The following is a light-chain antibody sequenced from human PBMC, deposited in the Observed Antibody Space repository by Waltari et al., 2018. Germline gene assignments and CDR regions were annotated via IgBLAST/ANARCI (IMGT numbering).Light chain of an antibody. CDR2: MND. V-gene: IGLV1-47*01. CDR1: ATNPGRAH. CDR3: AAWDDSLSGRVM. J-gene: IGLJ2*01. Sequence: QSVLTQPASASGPPGQRVTISCSGSATNPGRAHAHWYRQLPGPAPKLLIYMNDQRPSGVPDRFSGSQSGTSASLAISGLRSEDEADYYCAAWDDSLSGRVMIGGGTKLTVL.